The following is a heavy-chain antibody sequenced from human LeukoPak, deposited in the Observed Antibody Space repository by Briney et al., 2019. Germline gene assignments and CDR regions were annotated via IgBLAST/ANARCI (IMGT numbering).Heavy chain of an antibody. CDR1: GFTFSSYA. V-gene: IGHV3-23*01. CDR2: ISGSGGST. D-gene: IGHD2-2*01. Sequence: GGSLRLSCAASGFTFSSYAMSWVRQAPGKGLEWVSAISGSGGSTYYADSVKGRFTISRDNSKNTLYLQMNSLRAEDTAVYYCARDQYCSSTSCYHSAFDIWGQGTMVTVSS. CDR3: ARDQYCSSTSCYHSAFDI. J-gene: IGHJ3*02.